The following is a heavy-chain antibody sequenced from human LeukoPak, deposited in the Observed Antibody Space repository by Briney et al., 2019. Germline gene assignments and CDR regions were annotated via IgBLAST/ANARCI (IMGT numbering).Heavy chain of an antibody. CDR2: IXXSSRT. D-gene: IGHD4-17*01. J-gene: IGHJ6*02. CDR1: GFTVSSSY. V-gene: IGHV3-66*01. CDR3: ARDNRLAKTTTVTIYYYFGMDV. Sequence: GGSLRLSCAASGFTVSSSYMSWVRQAPGKGPEWVSVIXXSSRTYYADSVKDRFTISRDTSKNTLFLQMNSLSPEDTAVYYCARDNRLAKTTTVTIYYYFGMDVWGQGTTVTVSS.